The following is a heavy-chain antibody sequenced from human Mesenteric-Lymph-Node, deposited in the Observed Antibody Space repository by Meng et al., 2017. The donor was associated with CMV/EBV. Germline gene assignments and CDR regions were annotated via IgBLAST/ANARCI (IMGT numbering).Heavy chain of an antibody. Sequence: SCAPSGFTFNNYALGWVRQAPGKGLEWVSVIYRGASGTYYADSVEGRFTISRDDSKSTLYLQMNSLRADDTAVYYCAKEKSGGAIFDYWGQGVLVTVSS. V-gene: IGHV3-23*03. D-gene: IGHD3-16*01. CDR2: IYRGASGT. CDR1: GFTFNNYA. CDR3: AKEKSGGAIFDY. J-gene: IGHJ4*02.